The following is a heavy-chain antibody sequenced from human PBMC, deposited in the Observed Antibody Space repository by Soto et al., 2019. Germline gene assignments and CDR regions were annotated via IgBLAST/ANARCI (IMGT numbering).Heavy chain of an antibody. CDR3: AKESGGERYAAYFDL. Sequence: QVQLVESGGGVVQPGTSLRLACAASGFTLSNIGMQWVRQAPGKGLEWVAVISAGGNTQYYADSVKGRFTISRDNSKNVLVLQMNSLSTEDTAVYYCAKESGGERYAAYFDLWGEGALVSVSA. CDR1: GFTLSNIG. CDR2: ISAGGNTQ. D-gene: IGHD2-21*01. V-gene: IGHV3-30*18. J-gene: IGHJ4*02.